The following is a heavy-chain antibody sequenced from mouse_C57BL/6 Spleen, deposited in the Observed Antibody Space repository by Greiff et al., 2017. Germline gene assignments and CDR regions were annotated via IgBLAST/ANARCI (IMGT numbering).Heavy chain of an antibody. CDR3: ARDRGNYVVKGYFDY. CDR2: ISDGGSYT. J-gene: IGHJ2*01. Sequence: EVKLVESGGGLVKPGGSLKLSCAASGFTFSSYAMSWVRQTPEKRLEWVATISDGGSYTSYPDNVKGRFTISRDNAKNNLYLQMSHLKSEDTAMYYCARDRGNYVVKGYFDYWGQGTTLTVSS. V-gene: IGHV5-4*01. D-gene: IGHD2-1*01. CDR1: GFTFSSYA.